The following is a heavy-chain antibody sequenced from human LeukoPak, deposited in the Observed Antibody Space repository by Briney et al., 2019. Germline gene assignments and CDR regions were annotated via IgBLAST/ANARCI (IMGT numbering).Heavy chain of an antibody. Sequence: SETLSFTGTVSGRSISSGGYYWSWICQHPGKGLEWTGYIYYSGSTYYNPSLNSRVTISVDTSKNQISLRLSSVTAADTAVYYCAAGEYYYDSSGYYRTGKDFDYWGQGTLVTVSS. V-gene: IGHV4-31*03. J-gene: IGHJ4*02. D-gene: IGHD3-22*01. CDR1: GRSISSGGYY. CDR3: AAGEYYYDSSGYYRTGKDFDY. CDR2: IYYSGST.